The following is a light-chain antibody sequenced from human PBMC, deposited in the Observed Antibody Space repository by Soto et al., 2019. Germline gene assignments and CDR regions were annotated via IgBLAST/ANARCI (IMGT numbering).Light chain of an antibody. CDR1: QSISSW. CDR2: HAS. V-gene: IGKV1-5*01. Sequence: DIQMTQSPSTLSASVGARVTITCRASQSISSWLAWYQQKPGTAPKVLIYHASNLQSGVPSRFSGSGSGTEFTLTISSLQPDDFATYYCQQYNSYPKTFGQGTKV. J-gene: IGKJ1*01. CDR3: QQYNSYPKT.